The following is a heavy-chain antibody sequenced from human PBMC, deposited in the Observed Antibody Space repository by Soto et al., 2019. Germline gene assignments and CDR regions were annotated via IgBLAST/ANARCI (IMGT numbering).Heavy chain of an antibody. D-gene: IGHD1-26*01. J-gene: IGHJ6*02. CDR2: IYSSGST. Sequence: RTATVRGGDESTNHWTSFHQKKGKGPEWIGYIYSSGSTNYNPSLRGRVTLSVDASKNQVSLKLSSVTAADTAVYYCARDGAMKDHYYYGMDVWGLGATVTVSS. CDR3: ARDGAMKDHYYYGMDV. V-gene: IGHV4-59*02. CDR1: GGDESTNH.